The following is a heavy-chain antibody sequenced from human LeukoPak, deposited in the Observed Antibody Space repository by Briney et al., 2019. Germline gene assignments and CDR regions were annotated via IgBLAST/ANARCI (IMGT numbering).Heavy chain of an antibody. Sequence: SETLSLTCTVSGYSISSGYYWGWIRQPPGKGLEWIGEINHSGSTNYNPSLKSRVSISVDTSKNQFSLRLSSVTAADTAVYHCARSHQWLDYFDYWGQGALVTVSS. CDR1: GYSISSGYY. CDR2: INHSGST. CDR3: ARSHQWLDYFDY. J-gene: IGHJ4*02. D-gene: IGHD6-19*01. V-gene: IGHV4-38-2*02.